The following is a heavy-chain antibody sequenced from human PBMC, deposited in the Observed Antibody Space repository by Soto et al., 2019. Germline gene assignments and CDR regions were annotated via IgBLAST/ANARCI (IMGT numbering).Heavy chain of an antibody. CDR2: ISYDGSNK. CDR1: GFTFSSYA. CDR3: ARDEVTTWKYYFDY. J-gene: IGHJ4*02. Sequence: QVQLVESGGGVVQPGRSLRLSCAASGFTFSSYAMHWVRQAPGKGLEWVAVISYDGSNKYYADSVKGRFTISRDNSKNTLYLQMNSLRAEDTAVYYWARDEVTTWKYYFDYWGQGTLVTVSS. V-gene: IGHV3-30-3*01. D-gene: IGHD4-4*01.